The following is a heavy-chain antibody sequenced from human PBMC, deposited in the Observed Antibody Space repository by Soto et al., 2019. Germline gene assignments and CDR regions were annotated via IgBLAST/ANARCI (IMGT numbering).Heavy chain of an antibody. J-gene: IGHJ3*02. D-gene: IGHD2-2*01. CDR2: ITGSGGGT. Sequence: EVRLLESGGGLVQPGGSLRLSCAASGFTFSSYAMSWVRQAPGKGLEWVSGITGSGGGTYYADSVKGRFTISRDNSKNKLYLQVNSLRAEDTAVYYCAKTRVPAGGDAFDIWGQGTMVTVSS. CDR1: GFTFSSYA. V-gene: IGHV3-23*01. CDR3: AKTRVPAGGDAFDI.